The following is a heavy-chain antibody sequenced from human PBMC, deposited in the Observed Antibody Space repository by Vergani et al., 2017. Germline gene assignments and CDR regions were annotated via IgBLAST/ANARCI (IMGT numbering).Heavy chain of an antibody. CDR1: GGTFSSYT. CDR3: ATSRTIFGVAFDY. V-gene: IGHV1-69*02. J-gene: IGHJ4*02. D-gene: IGHD3-3*01. Sequence: QVQLVQSGAEVKKPGSSVKVSCKASGGTFSSYTISWVRQAPGQGLEWMGRIIPILGIANYAQKFQGRVTITADKSTSTAYMELSSLRSADTAVYYCATSRTIFGVAFDYWGQGTLVTVSS. CDR2: IIPILGIA.